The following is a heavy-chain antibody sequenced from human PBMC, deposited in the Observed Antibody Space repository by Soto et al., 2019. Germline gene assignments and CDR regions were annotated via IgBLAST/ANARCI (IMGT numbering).Heavy chain of an antibody. J-gene: IGHJ4*02. V-gene: IGHV3-23*01. CDR3: AKDEQQQLPSPYYFDY. CDR1: GFTFSSYA. Sequence: PGGSLRLSCAASGFTFSSYAMSWVRQAPGKGLEWVSAISGSGGSTYYADSVKGRFTISRDDSKNTLYLQMNSLRAEDTAVYYCAKDEQQQLPSPYYFDYWGQGTLVTVSS. CDR2: ISGSGGST. D-gene: IGHD6-13*01.